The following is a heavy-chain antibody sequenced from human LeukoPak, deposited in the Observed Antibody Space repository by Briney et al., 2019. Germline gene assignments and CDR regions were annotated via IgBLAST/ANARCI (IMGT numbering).Heavy chain of an antibody. J-gene: IGHJ4*02. CDR2: LKQDGSEK. Sequence: GGSLRLSCAASGLTFSSYRMSWVRQAPGKGLEWVANLKQDGSEKYYVDSVKGRFTISRDNAKNSLYLQMNSLRAEDTAVYYCARPYYDFWSGYPHFDYWGQGTLVTVSS. V-gene: IGHV3-7*01. D-gene: IGHD3-3*01. CDR1: GLTFSSYR. CDR3: ARPYYDFWSGYPHFDY.